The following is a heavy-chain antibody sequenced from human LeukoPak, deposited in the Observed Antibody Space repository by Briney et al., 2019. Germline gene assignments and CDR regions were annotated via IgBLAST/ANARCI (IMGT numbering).Heavy chain of an antibody. CDR2: ISSSSSYI. D-gene: IGHD4/OR15-4a*01. V-gene: IGHV3-21*01. J-gene: IGHJ3*02. CDR1: GFTFSSYS. CDR3: ARAMRGRLWTFDI. Sequence: MTGGSLRLSCAASGFTFSSYSMTWVRQAPGKGLEWVSSISSSSSYIYYADSVKGRFTISRDNAKNSLYLQMNSLRAEDTAVYYCARAMRGRLWTFDIWGQGTMVTVSS.